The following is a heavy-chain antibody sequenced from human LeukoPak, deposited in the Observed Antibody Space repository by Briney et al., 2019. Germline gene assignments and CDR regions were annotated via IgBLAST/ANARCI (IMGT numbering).Heavy chain of an antibody. CDR2: IKQDGSEK. V-gene: IGHV3-7*05. D-gene: IGHD2-15*01. Sequence: PGGSLRLSCAASGCTFSSYWMSWVRQAPGKGLEWVANIKQDGSEKYYVDSVKGRFTISRDNAKNSLYLQMNSLRAEDTAVYYCARDQSRICSGGSCYSGWFDPWGQGTLVTVSS. CDR3: ARDQSRICSGGSCYSGWFDP. CDR1: GCTFSSYW. J-gene: IGHJ5*02.